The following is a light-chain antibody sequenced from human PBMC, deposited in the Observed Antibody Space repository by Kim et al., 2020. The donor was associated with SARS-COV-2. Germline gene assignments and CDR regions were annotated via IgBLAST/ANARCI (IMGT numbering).Light chain of an antibody. J-gene: IGKJ4*01. CDR2: GAS. V-gene: IGKV3D-15*01. CDR3: QHYDNWPPLT. Sequence: SPGERATLSCRASQSVRGNLAWYQQKPGQAPRLIIYGASTRATGIPARFSGSGSGTEFTLTISSLQSEDFAVYYCQHYDNWPPLTFGGGTKVDIK. CDR1: QSVRGN.